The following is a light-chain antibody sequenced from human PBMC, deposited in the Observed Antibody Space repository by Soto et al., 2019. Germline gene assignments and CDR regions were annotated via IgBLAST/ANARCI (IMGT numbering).Light chain of an antibody. CDR1: QSVDNN. CDR3: QQYAKWPPQT. V-gene: IGKV3-15*01. Sequence: EIVMTQSPVTLSASPGESATLSCRASQSVDNNVAWYQQKPGQAPRLLIVGSFARATGIPARFSGSGSGSEFTLTISNLQSEDFAVYYCQQYAKWPPQTFGQGTKVDIK. J-gene: IGKJ1*01. CDR2: GSF.